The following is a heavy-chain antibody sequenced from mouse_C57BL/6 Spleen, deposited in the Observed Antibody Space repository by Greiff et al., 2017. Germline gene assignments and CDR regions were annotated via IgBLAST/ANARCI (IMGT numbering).Heavy chain of an antibody. V-gene: IGHV1-80*01. CDR3: ARRATVVAEGYYFDD. Sequence: QVQLQQSGAELVKPGASVKISCKASGYAFSSYWMNWVKQRPGKGLEWIGQIYPGDGDTNYNGKFKGKATLTADKSSSTAYMQLSSLTSEDSAVYFCARRATVVAEGYYFDDWGQGTTLTVSS. CDR2: IYPGDGDT. CDR1: GYAFSSYW. J-gene: IGHJ2*01. D-gene: IGHD1-1*01.